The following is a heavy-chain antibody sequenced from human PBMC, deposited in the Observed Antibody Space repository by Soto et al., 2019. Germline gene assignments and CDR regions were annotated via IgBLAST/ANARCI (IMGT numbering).Heavy chain of an antibody. CDR2: ISSSSSYI. J-gene: IGHJ6*02. CDR3: ARDLYTVVKSRYYGMDV. Sequence: PGGSLRLSCAASGFTFSSYSMNWVRQAPGKGLEWVSSISSSSSYIYYADSVKGRFTISRDNAKNSLYLQMNSLRAEDTAVYYCARDLYTVVKSRYYGMDVWGQGTTVTVSS. V-gene: IGHV3-21*01. CDR1: GFTFSSYS. D-gene: IGHD2-15*01.